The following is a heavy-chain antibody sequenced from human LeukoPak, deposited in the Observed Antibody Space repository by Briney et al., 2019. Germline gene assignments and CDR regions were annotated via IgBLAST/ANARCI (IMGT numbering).Heavy chain of an antibody. Sequence: SETLSLTCHVSGGSITTIGYSWSWIRQPPGKGLEWIGYIYQSGSSSYNPSLQSRVTISIDRSKNQFSLKLTSVTAADTAVYYCARDSYYDNSGEGAFDIWGQGTMVTVSA. CDR1: GGSITTIGYS. V-gene: IGHV4-30-2*01. J-gene: IGHJ3*02. CDR2: IYQSGSS. CDR3: ARDSYYDNSGEGAFDI. D-gene: IGHD3-22*01.